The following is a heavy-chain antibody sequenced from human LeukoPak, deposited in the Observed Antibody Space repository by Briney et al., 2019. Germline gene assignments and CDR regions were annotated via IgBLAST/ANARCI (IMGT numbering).Heavy chain of an antibody. V-gene: IGHV1-2*02. CDR3: ARDIDDWNDVRYAFDI. J-gene: IGHJ3*02. Sequence: ASVKVSCKASGYTFTGYYLHWVRQAPGQGLEWMGWINPHSGGTNYAQKFQGRVTITRDTSISTAYMELSRLRSDDTAVYYCARDIDDWNDVRYAFDIWGQGTMVTVSS. CDR1: GYTFTGYY. CDR2: INPHSGGT. D-gene: IGHD1-1*01.